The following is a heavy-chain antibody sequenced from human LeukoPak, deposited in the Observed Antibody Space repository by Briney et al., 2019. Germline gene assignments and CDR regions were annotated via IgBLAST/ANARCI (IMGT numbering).Heavy chain of an antibody. V-gene: IGHV4-39*01. Sequence: SETLSLTCTVSGGSISSSSYYWGWIRQPPGKGLEWIGSIYYSGSTYYNPSLKSRVTISVDASKNQFSLKLSSVTAADTAVYYCARWGREQLWLSDAFDIWGQGTMVAVSS. CDR3: ARWGREQLWLSDAFDI. CDR1: GGSISSSSYY. D-gene: IGHD5-18*01. CDR2: IYYSGST. J-gene: IGHJ3*02.